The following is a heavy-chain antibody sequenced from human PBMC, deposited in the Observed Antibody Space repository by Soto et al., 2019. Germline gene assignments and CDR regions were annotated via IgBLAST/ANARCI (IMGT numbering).Heavy chain of an antibody. V-gene: IGHV1-69*01. CDR2: VSPPFRTS. J-gene: IGHJ6*02. Sequence: QVQLVQSGAEVKKPGSSVKVSCKTSGVSFNNNGIGWVRQAPGHGLEWMGGVSPPFRTSNYARKFQGRISLTADASTGTVNMQLSSLTSEDTAQYYCARVLYYGSGRYSPYGMDVWGQGTTVTVSS. CDR1: GVSFNNNG. CDR3: ARVLYYGSGRYSPYGMDV. D-gene: IGHD3-10*01.